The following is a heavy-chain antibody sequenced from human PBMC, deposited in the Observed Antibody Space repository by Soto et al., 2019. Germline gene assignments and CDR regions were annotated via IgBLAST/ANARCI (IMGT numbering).Heavy chain of an antibody. Sequence: PGGSLRLSCAASGFTFSSYAMHWVRQAPGKGLEWVAVISYDGSNKYYADSVKGRFTISRDNSKNTLYLQMNSLRAEDTAVYYCARLGGNSGHDAFDIWGQGTMVTVSS. J-gene: IGHJ3*02. D-gene: IGHD2-21*02. V-gene: IGHV3-30-3*01. CDR2: ISYDGSNK. CDR1: GFTFSSYA. CDR3: ARLGGNSGHDAFDI.